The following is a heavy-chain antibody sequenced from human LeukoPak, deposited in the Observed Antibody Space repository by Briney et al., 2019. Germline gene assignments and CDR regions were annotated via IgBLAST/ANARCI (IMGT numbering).Heavy chain of an antibody. CDR3: ARELNGAFDP. CDR2: IRYDGSNK. V-gene: IGHV3-30*02. CDR1: GFTFSRYS. J-gene: IGHJ5*02. D-gene: IGHD1-1*01. Sequence: GGSLRLSCAASGFTFSRYSMNWVRQAPGKGLEWVAFIRYDGSNKYYADSVKGRFTISRDNSKNTLYLQMNSLRAEDTAVYYCARELNGAFDPWGQGTLVTVSS.